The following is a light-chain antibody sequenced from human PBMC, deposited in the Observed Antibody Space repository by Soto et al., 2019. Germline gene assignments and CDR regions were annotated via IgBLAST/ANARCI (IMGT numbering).Light chain of an antibody. CDR1: RSVTTF. CDR3: QQRTNWPLT. Sequence: EIVLTQSPATLSLSPGERATLSCRASRSVTTFFAWYQQKPCQDPRLLLYDASKRATSVPTRFSGSRSGTDFILTITSLEPEDFAVYYCQQRTNWPLTFGGGTKVERK. CDR2: DAS. V-gene: IGKV3-11*01. J-gene: IGKJ4*01.